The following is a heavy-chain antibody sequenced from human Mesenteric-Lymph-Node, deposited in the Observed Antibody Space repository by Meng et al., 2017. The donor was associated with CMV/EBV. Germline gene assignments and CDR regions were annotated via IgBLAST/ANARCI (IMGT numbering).Heavy chain of an antibody. D-gene: IGHD2/OR15-2a*01. CDR2: INPNSGVS. J-gene: IGHJ5*02. Sequence: QAQLGQSCAEYKKTGAAVTGSCKASGYTFSDYYIYWVRQAPGQGLEWMGRINPNSGVSNSAQNFQGRVTMTRDTSISTAYMELGRLTSDDTAVYYCARDNVNPEGFDPWGQGTLVTVSS. CDR1: GYTFSDYY. V-gene: IGHV1-2*06. CDR3: ARDNVNPEGFDP.